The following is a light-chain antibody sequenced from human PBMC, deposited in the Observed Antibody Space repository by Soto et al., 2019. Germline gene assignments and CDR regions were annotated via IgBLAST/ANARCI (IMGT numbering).Light chain of an antibody. CDR3: ATCDDSLNGLWV. CDR1: SSNIGINT. V-gene: IGLV1-44*01. J-gene: IGLJ3*02. CDR2: SSY. Sequence: QSVLTQPPSASETPGQRVTISCSGSSSNIGINTVNWYQQLPGTAPKLLIFSSYQRPSGVPDRFSGSKSGTSASLAISGLQSDDEADYYCATCDDSLNGLWVFGGGTKLTVL.